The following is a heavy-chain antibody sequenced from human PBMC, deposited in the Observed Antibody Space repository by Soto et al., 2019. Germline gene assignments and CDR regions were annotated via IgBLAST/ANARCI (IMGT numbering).Heavy chain of an antibody. CDR2: INHSGST. CDR3: ARTSRFAY. Sequence: SETLSLTCAVSGGSISSGGYYWSWIRQPPGKGLEWVGEINHSGSTNYNPSLKSRVTISVDTSKNQFSLKLSSVTAADTAVYYCARTSRFAYWGQGTLVTVSS. D-gene: IGHD6-6*01. V-gene: IGHV4-34*01. CDR1: GGSISSGGYY. J-gene: IGHJ4*02.